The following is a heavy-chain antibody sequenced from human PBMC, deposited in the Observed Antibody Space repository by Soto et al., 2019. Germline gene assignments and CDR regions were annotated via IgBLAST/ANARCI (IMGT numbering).Heavy chain of an antibody. CDR1: GGSISSGGSY. D-gene: IGHD2-15*01. CDR3: ARSTDCSGNSCYPTYDH. J-gene: IGHJ4*02. V-gene: IGHV4-31*03. CDR2: IYHSGTT. Sequence: QVQLQESGPGLVKASQTLSLTCTVSGGSISSGGSYWSCIRQLPGKGLEWIGYIYHSGTTYYSPSLKSRLQISVDTSNNQFSLRLSSVTVADTAVYYCARSTDCSGNSCYPTYDHWGQGTLVTVSS.